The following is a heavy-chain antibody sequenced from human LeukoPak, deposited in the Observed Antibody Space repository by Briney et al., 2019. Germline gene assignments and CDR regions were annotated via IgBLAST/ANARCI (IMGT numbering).Heavy chain of an antibody. CDR1: GGSVSSGSYF. CDR2: IYYSGST. J-gene: IGHJ4*02. CDR3: ARDLSSSWYLAY. Sequence: SETLSLTCTVSGGSVSSGSYFWSWIRQPPGKGLEWIGYIYYSGSTNYNPSLKSRVTISVDTSKNQFSLKLSSVTAADTAVYYCARDLSSSWYLAYWGQGTLVTVSS. V-gene: IGHV4-61*01. D-gene: IGHD6-13*01.